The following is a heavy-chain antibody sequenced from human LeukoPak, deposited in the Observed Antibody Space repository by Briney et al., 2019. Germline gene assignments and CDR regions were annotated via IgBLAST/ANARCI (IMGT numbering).Heavy chain of an antibody. CDR1: GGSFSGYY. CDR2: INQSGST. V-gene: IGHV4-34*01. D-gene: IGHD3-3*01. J-gene: IGHJ4*02. CDR3: ARGRGYDFWSAYQSDY. Sequence: SETLSLTCAVYGGSFSGYYWSWIRQPPGKGLEWIGEINQSGSTNYNPSLKSRVTISVDTSKNQFSLNLSSVTAADTAVYYCARGRGYDFWSAYQSDYWGQGTLVTVSS.